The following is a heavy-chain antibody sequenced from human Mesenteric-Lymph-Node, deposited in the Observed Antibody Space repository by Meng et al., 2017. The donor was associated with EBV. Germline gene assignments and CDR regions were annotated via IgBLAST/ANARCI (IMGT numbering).Heavy chain of an antibody. CDR3: ARRGKVGAGY. CDR2: INHSGST. V-gene: IGHV4-34*01. D-gene: IGHD1-26*01. Sequence: QVYLPQWGEGLLKPSETLSLTCAVYGGSFSGYYWSWIRQPPGKGLEWIGEINHSGSTNYNPSLKSRVTISVDTSKNQFSLKLSSVTAADTAVYYCARRGKVGAGYWGQGTLVTVSS. J-gene: IGHJ4*02. CDR1: GGSFSGYY.